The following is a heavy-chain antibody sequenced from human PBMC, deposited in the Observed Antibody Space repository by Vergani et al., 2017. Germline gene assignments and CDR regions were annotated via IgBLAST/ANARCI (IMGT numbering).Heavy chain of an antibody. CDR2: ISYDGSNK. CDR1: GFTFSSYG. V-gene: IGHV3-30*03. CDR3: ARSYYDSSGYYPFDY. Sequence: QVQLVESGGGVVQPGRSLRLSCAASGFTFSSYGMHWVRQAPGKGLEWVAVISYDGSNKYYADSVKGRFTISRDNSKNTLYLQMNSLRAEDTAVYYCARSYYDSSGYYPFDYWGQGTLVTVSS. D-gene: IGHD3-22*01. J-gene: IGHJ4*02.